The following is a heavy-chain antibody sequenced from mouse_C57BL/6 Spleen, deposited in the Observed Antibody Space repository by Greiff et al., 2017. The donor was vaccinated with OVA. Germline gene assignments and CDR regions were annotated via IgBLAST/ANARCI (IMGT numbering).Heavy chain of an antibody. V-gene: IGHV1-81*01. CDR3: ARDSSGSLFGY. D-gene: IGHD3-2*02. CDR2: IYPRSGNT. CDR1: GYTFTSYG. Sequence: VQLQQSGAELARPGASVKLSCKASGYTFTSYGISWVKQRTGQGLEWIGEIYPRSGNTYYNAKFKGKATLTADKSSSTAHMELRSLTSEDSAVDSCARDSSGSLFGYWGQGTTLTVSS. J-gene: IGHJ2*01.